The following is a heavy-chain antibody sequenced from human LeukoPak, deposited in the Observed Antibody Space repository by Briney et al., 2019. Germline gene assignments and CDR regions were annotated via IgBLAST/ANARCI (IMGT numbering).Heavy chain of an antibody. CDR2: INHSGST. V-gene: IGHV4-34*01. Sequence: GSLRLSCAASGFTFSSYSMDWVRQAPGKGLEWIGEINHSGSTNYNPSLKSRVTISVDTSKNQFSLKLSSVTAADTAVYYCARGHYDILTGYYPYVWKYYFDYWGQGTLVTVSS. CDR1: GFTFSSYS. CDR3: ARGHYDILTGYYPYVWKYYFDY. J-gene: IGHJ4*02. D-gene: IGHD3-9*01.